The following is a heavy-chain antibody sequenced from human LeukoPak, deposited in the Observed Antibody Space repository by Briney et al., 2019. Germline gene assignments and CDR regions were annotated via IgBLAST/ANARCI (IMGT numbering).Heavy chain of an antibody. V-gene: IGHV3-21*04. CDR2: ISGSSMST. D-gene: IGHD6-13*01. Sequence: GGSLRLSCEASGFTFHNHGMSWVRQAPGKGLEWISVISGSSMSTYYADSVKGRFTVSRDNAKNSLSLQMNSLRAEDTAVYYCARVGSLAAAGTIDYWGQGTLVTVSS. CDR1: GFTFHNHG. J-gene: IGHJ4*02. CDR3: ARVGSLAAAGTIDY.